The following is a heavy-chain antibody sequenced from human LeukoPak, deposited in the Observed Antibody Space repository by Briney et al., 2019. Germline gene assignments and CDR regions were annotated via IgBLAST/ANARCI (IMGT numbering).Heavy chain of an antibody. D-gene: IGHD2-2*01. J-gene: IGHJ6*03. CDR3: ARWGCSCTSCYEYYYYYYMDV. V-gene: IGHV1-8*01. CDR1: GYTFTSYD. CDR2: MNPNSGNT. Sequence: ASVKVSCKASGYTFTSYDINWVRQATGQGLEWMGWMNPNSGNTGYAQKFQGRVTMTRNTSISTAYMELSSLRSEDTAVYYCARWGCSCTSCYEYYYYYYMDVWGKGTTVTVSS.